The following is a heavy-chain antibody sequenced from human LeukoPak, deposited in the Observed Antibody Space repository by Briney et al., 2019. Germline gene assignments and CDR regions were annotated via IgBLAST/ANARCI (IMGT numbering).Heavy chain of an antibody. CDR3: ARVSRRREWLQDY. V-gene: IGHV4-34*01. D-gene: IGHD3-3*01. Sequence: SEALSLTCAVYGGSFSGYYWSWIRQPPGKGLEWIGEINHSGSTNYNPSLKSRVTISVDTSKNQFSLRLSSVTAADTAVYYCARVSRRREWLQDYWGQGTLVTVPS. J-gene: IGHJ4*02. CDR1: GGSFSGYY. CDR2: INHSGST.